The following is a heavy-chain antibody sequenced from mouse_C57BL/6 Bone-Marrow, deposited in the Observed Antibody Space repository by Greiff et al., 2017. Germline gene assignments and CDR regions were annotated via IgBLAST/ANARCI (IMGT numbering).Heavy chain of an antibody. CDR3: TRDRNWCRFAY. Sequence: EVQRVESGEGLVKPGGSLKLSCAASGFTFSSYAMSWVRQTPEKRLEWVAYISSGGDYIYYADTVKGRFTISRDNARNTLYLQMSSLKSEDTAMYYCTRDRNWCRFAYWGQGTLVTVSA. D-gene: IGHD4-1*01. J-gene: IGHJ3*01. CDR2: ISSGGDYI. CDR1: GFTFSSYA. V-gene: IGHV5-9-1*02.